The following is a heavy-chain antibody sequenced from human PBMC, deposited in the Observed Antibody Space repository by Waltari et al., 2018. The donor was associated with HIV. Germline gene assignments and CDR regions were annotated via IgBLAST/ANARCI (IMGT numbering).Heavy chain of an antibody. J-gene: IGHJ6*02. CDR1: GYTFITYY. CDR3: ARDQDSYIPLYYYYGMDV. Sequence: QVQLVQSGAEVKKPGASVKVSCKASGYTFITYYMPWVRPAPGQGLEWMGGIIPIFGTANYAQKFQGRVTITADKSTSTAYMELSSLRSEDTAVYYCARDQDSYIPLYYYYGMDVWGQGTTVTVSS. CDR2: IIPIFGTA. V-gene: IGHV1-69*06. D-gene: IGHD1-1*01.